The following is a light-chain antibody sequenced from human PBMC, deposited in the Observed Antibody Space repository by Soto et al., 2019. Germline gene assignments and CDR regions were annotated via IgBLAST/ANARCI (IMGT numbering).Light chain of an antibody. V-gene: IGKV1-39*01. Sequence: DIQLTQSPSSLSPSVGDRITLSCRASQSISRNLNWYQQMPGKAPSLLIYAARDLLSGVPGRFSGRGSGTEFNLTISSLQPEDLATYYCQQSHSTPYTFCQGTKLEI. J-gene: IGKJ2*01. CDR3: QQSHSTPYT. CDR2: AAR. CDR1: QSISRN.